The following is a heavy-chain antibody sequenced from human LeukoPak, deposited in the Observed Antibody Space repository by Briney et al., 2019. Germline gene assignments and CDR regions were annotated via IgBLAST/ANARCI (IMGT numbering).Heavy chain of an antibody. CDR2: VRQHGSEK. D-gene: IGHD3-22*01. V-gene: IGHV3-7*01. Sequence: GGSLRLSCAASGFTFSSYAMSWVRQAPGKGLEWVANVRQHGSEKSYVDSVKGRFTISRDYAENSLYLQMNSLRAEDTAVYYCAKSGGSSGLDYWGQGTLVTVSS. J-gene: IGHJ4*02. CDR3: AKSGGSSGLDY. CDR1: GFTFSSYA.